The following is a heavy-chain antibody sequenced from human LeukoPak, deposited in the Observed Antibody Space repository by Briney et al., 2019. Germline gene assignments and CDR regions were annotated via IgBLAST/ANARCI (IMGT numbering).Heavy chain of an antibody. CDR1: GFTFDDYA. Sequence: PGRSLRLSCAASGFTFDDYAMHWVRQAPGKGLEWVSGISWNGGSIGYADSVKGRFTISRDNAKNSLYLQMNSLRAEDTALYYCAKGDGYNFGVDFDYWGQGTLVTVSS. D-gene: IGHD5-24*01. V-gene: IGHV3-9*01. J-gene: IGHJ4*02. CDR3: AKGDGYNFGVDFDY. CDR2: ISWNGGSI.